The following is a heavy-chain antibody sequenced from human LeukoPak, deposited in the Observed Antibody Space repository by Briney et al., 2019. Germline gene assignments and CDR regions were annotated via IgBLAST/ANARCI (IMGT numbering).Heavy chain of an antibody. V-gene: IGHV4-39*01. CDR2: INYRGST. J-gene: IGHJ4*02. Sequence: SETLSLTCTVSVSGASISSSAYYWGRIRRPPGRGLEWIATINYRGSTYYTPSLKCRVTISIDTSKNQFSLNLSSVTAADTAVYYCARHSGTTADYWGQGTLVTVSS. CDR3: ARHSGTTADY. CDR1: GASISSSAYY. D-gene: IGHD3-10*01.